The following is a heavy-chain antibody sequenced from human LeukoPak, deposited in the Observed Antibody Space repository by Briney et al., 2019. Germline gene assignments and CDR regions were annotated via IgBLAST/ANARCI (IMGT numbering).Heavy chain of an antibody. CDR2: ISSSGSTI. Sequence: GGSLRLSCATSGFTFSSYEMNWVRQAPGKGLEWVSYISSSGSTIYYADSVKGRFTISRDNAKNSLYLQMNSLRAEDTAVYYCARDRGTYYVWGLDYWGQGTLVTVSS. CDR1: GFTFSSYE. V-gene: IGHV3-48*03. J-gene: IGHJ4*02. CDR3: ARDRGTYYVWGLDY. D-gene: IGHD3-16*01.